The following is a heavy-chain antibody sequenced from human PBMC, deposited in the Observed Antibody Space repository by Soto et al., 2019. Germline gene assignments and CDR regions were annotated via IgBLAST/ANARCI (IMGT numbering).Heavy chain of an antibody. CDR2: ISAYNGNT. D-gene: IGHD3-16*01. CDR3: ARDRGSGFSSYFYYGMDV. V-gene: IGHV1-18*01. J-gene: IGHJ6*02. CDR1: GYTFTSYG. Sequence: ASVKVSCKASGYTFTSYGISWVRQAPGQGLEWMGWISAYNGNTNYAQKLQGRVTMTTDTSTSTAYMELRSLRSDDTAVYYCARDRGSGFSSYFYYGMDVWGQGTTVTVPS.